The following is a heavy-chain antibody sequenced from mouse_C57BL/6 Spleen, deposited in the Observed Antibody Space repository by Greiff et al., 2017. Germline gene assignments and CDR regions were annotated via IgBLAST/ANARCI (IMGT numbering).Heavy chain of an antibody. CDR3: ARFYDYDGFAY. J-gene: IGHJ3*01. D-gene: IGHD2-4*01. CDR1: GYTFTDYN. V-gene: IGHV1-22*01. CDR2: INPNNGGT. Sequence: LKQSGPELVKPGASVKMSCKASGYTFTDYNMHWVKQSHGKSLEWIGYINPNNGGTSYNQKFKGKATLTVNKSSSTAYMELRSLTSEDSAVYYCARFYDYDGFAYWGQGTLVTVSA.